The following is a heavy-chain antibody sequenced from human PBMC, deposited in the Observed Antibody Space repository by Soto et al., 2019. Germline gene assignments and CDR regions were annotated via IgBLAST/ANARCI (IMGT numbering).Heavy chain of an antibody. CDR1: GGSFSSSASD. CDR2: ISYSGNT. J-gene: IGHJ4*02. Sequence: QLQLQESGPGLVKSSETLSLTCSVSGGSFSSSASDWAWIRQPPGGRLEWIGSISYSGNTYYNPFLTMRFTISADTSKIQFSPGLSPVTAADTAVYYCARRLQLFRFDSWCQGTLVTVAS. V-gene: IGHV4-39*01. D-gene: IGHD2-2*01. CDR3: ARRLQLFRFDS.